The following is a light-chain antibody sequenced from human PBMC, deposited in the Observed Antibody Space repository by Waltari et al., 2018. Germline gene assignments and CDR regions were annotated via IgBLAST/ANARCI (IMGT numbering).Light chain of an antibody. CDR3: SAWDSSLSARV. CDR2: RNN. Sequence: QAGLTQPPSVSKGLRQTATLTCTGNSNNVGNQGAAWLQRHQGHPPKLLSYRNNNRPSGISERFSASRSGNTASLTITGLQPEDEADYYCSAWDSSLSARVFGGGTKLTVL. J-gene: IGLJ3*02. CDR1: SNNVGNQG. V-gene: IGLV10-54*04.